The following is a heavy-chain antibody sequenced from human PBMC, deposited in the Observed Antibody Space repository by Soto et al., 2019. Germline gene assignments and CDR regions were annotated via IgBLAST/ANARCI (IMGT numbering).Heavy chain of an antibody. D-gene: IGHD3-16*01. Sequence: ASVKVSCKTSGYTFTDYFLHWVRLAPGQGPQWLGGINAHSGYTLYAQKFRGRVTLTRDTSMNTAYMEFTSLRSDDTAVYFCARQMGSVPLGGSYVHGFGLWRKGHRFTVSS. V-gene: IGHV1-2*02. J-gene: IGHJ5*02. CDR2: INAHSGYT. CDR3: ARQMGSVPLGGSYVHGFGL. CDR1: GYTFTDYF.